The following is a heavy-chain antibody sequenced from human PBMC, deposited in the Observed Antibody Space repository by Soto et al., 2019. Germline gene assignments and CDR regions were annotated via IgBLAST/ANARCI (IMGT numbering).Heavy chain of an antibody. D-gene: IGHD3-10*01. J-gene: IGHJ4*02. CDR3: ARVPGRL. Sequence: QLVETGGGLIQPRTSLTVSCAASGFNVSRNYMTWVRQAPGKGLECVSFVYSGGATFYADSVKGRFILSRDDSQNTMYLQMNNLRAEDTAVFYCARVPGRLWGRGTLVTVAS. V-gene: IGHV3-53*02. CDR1: GFNVSRNY. CDR2: VYSGGAT.